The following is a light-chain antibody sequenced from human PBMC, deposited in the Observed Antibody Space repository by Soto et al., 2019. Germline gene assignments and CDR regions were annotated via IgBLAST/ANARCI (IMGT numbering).Light chain of an antibody. J-gene: IGKJ4*01. CDR1: QSSLYSSNNKNY. CDR2: WAS. Sequence: DIVMTQSPDYLAVSLGERATINCKSSQSSLYSSNNKNYLAWYQQKPGQPPKLLIYWASTRESGIPDRFSGSGSGTDFTLTISCLQAEDVAVYYCQQYYSTPVTFGGGTQVEIK. CDR3: QQYYSTPVT. V-gene: IGKV4-1*01.